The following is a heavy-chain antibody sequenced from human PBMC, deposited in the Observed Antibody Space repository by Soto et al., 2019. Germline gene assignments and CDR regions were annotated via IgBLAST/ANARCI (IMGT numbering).Heavy chain of an antibody. CDR1: GDSISRYY. V-gene: IGHV4-59*01. Sequence: QVQLQQSGPGLVRPSETLSLTCTVSGDSISRYYWSWIRQSPGKGLEWIGYIYDGGSTRYNPSLRSRVTISADTSENQFSLKLSSVTAADTAVYYCARAPTYSYGSGSPYYFYAMDVWGQGTTVTVS. CDR3: ARAPTYSYGSGSPYYFYAMDV. J-gene: IGHJ6*02. CDR2: IYDGGST. D-gene: IGHD3-10*01.